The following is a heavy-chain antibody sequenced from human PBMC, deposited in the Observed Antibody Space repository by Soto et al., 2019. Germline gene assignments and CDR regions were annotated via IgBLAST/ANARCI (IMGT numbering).Heavy chain of an antibody. CDR3: ARGYCTSSACHWNFDY. CDR2: ITGTGSTR. CDR1: GFTFSSYE. Sequence: PGGSLRLSCAASGFTFSSYEMNWVRQAPGKGLEWVSDITGTGSTRYYADSVKGRFTISRDNAKNSLYLQMNSLRAEDTAVYYCARGYCTSSACHWNFDYWGQGTLVTAPQ. D-gene: IGHD2-8*02. J-gene: IGHJ4*02. V-gene: IGHV3-48*03.